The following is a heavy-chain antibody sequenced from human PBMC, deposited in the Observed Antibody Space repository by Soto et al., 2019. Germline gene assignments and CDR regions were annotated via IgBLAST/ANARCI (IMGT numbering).Heavy chain of an antibody. CDR1: GDSISSRSYY. Sequence: ASETLSLTCTVTGDSISSRSYYWGWIRQPPGKGLEWIGSIYYSGSTYNNPSLRSRVSMSIDTSANLFSMNLSAVTAADTAIYYCGKGFYGSGGPDVWGPGTLVTVSS. CDR2: IYYSGST. D-gene: IGHD3-10*01. J-gene: IGHJ4*02. V-gene: IGHV4-39*01. CDR3: GKGFYGSGGPDV.